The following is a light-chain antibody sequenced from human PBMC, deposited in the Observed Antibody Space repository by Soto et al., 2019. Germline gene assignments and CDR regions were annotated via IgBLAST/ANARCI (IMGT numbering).Light chain of an antibody. CDR1: QSVSTNY. J-gene: IGKJ1*01. V-gene: IGKV3-20*01. Sequence: EIVLTQSPGTLSLSPGERATLSRRASQSVSTNYLAWYQQKPGRAPRLLIYGASSRAIGIPDRFSGSGSGTDFTLTISRLEPEDFAVYYCQQYGSSPWTFGQGTKVEIK. CDR3: QQYGSSPWT. CDR2: GAS.